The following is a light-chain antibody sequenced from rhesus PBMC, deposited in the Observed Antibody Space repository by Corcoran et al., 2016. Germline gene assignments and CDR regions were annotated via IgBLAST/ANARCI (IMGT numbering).Light chain of an antibody. CDR1: QDISSW. CDR2: NAS. J-gene: IGKJ4*01. Sequence: DIQMTQSPSSLSASVGDTVSITCRASQDISSWLVWYQQKPGKAPKLLIYNASSLQGGVPSRFTGSGSGTDFTLTISSLQSEDFATYYCQQYSSRPLTFGGGTKVELK. CDR3: QQYSSRPLT. V-gene: IGKV1-22*01.